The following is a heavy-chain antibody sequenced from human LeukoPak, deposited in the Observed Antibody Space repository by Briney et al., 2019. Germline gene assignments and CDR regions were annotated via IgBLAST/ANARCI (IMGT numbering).Heavy chain of an antibody. V-gene: IGHV4-31*03. J-gene: IGHJ5*02. CDR3: AREENSSSWYSNWFDP. Sequence: SETLSLTCTVSGGSVSSGSYYWSWIRQHPGTGLEWIGYIYYSGSTYYNPSLKSRVTISADTSKNQFSLKLSSVTAADTAVYYCAREENSSSWYSNWFDPWGQGTLVTVSS. CDR2: IYYSGST. CDR1: GGSVSSGSYY. D-gene: IGHD6-13*01.